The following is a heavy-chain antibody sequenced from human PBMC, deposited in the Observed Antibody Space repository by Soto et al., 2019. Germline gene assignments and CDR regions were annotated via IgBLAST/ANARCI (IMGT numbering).Heavy chain of an antibody. V-gene: IGHV3-74*01. J-gene: IGHJ4*02. CDR2: IRSGGDT. CDR1: GFTFSSYW. D-gene: IGHD1-1*01. Sequence: EVQLVESGGGLVQPGGSLRVSCAASGFTFSSYWIHWVRQAPGKGLIWVSGIRSGGDTDYADSVKGRFTISRDNAKNTVYLQMNNLRADDTAVYYCGRVDWNAGADWGQGTLVTVSS. CDR3: GRVDWNAGAD.